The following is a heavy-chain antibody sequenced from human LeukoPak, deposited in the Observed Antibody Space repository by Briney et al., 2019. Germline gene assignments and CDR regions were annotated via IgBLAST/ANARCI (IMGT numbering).Heavy chain of an antibody. D-gene: IGHD2/OR15-2a*01. V-gene: IGHV3-53*01. CDR1: GLTVSSSY. CDR2: IYNDGST. Sequence: GGSLRLSCAASGLTVSSSYMSWVRQAPGKGLEWVSIIYNDGSTYSADVMKGLFTISRDNSKNTLYLQVNSLGAEDTVMYYCARNILFAFDIWGQGTMVTVSS. CDR3: ARNILFAFDI. J-gene: IGHJ3*02.